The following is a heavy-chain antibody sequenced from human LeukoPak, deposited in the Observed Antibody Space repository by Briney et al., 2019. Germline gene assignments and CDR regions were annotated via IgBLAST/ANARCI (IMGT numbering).Heavy chain of an antibody. V-gene: IGHV4-34*01. Sequence: PSETLSLTCAVYGGSFSGYYWSWIRQPPGKGLEWIGEINHSGSTNYNPSLKSRVTISVDTSKNQFSLKLSSVTAADTALYYCARGNPVATTGTKGGWFDPWGQGTLVTVSS. CDR3: ARGNPVATTGTKGGWFDP. D-gene: IGHD1-1*01. J-gene: IGHJ5*02. CDR2: INHSGST. CDR1: GGSFSGYY.